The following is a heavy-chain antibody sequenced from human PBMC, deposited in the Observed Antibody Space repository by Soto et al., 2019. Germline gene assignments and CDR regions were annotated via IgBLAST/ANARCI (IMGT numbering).Heavy chain of an antibody. CDR3: AKEAQQWLLFDY. Sequence: QVQLMESGGGVVQPGRSLRLSCAASGFTFSSYGMHWVRQAPGKGVEWVAVISYDGSKKYYADSVKGRFTITRDNSKNALYLQTNSRRAEAPAVYYCAKEAQQWLLFDYWGQGTLVTVSS. CDR2: ISYDGSKK. J-gene: IGHJ4*02. CDR1: GFTFSSYG. V-gene: IGHV3-30*18. D-gene: IGHD6-19*01.